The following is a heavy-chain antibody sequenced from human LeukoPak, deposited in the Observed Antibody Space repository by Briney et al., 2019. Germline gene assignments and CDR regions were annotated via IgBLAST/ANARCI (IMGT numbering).Heavy chain of an antibody. CDR3: ARLFWGYSGYDGGGDY. J-gene: IGHJ4*02. CDR1: GYSFTSYW. CDR2: IYPGDSDT. V-gene: IGHV5-51*01. D-gene: IGHD5-12*01. Sequence: GESLKISCKGSGYSFTSYWIGWVRQMPGKGLEWMGIIYPGDSDTRYSPSLQGRVTLSVDKSINAAYMEWSSLKASDTGIYYCARLFWGYSGYDGGGDYWGQGTLVTVSS.